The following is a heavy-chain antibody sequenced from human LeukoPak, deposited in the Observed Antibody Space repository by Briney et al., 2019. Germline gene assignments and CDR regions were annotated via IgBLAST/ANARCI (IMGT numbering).Heavy chain of an antibody. CDR3: ARGRIAVAGTAFDY. CDR1: GFTFSSYW. D-gene: IGHD6-19*01. Sequence: GGSLRLSCAASGFTFSSYWMSWAAQARGKGREGGANIKQDGSEKYYVDSVKGRFTISRDNAKNSLYLQMYSLRAEDTAVYYCARGRIAVAGTAFDYWGQGTLVTVSS. V-gene: IGHV3-7*01. J-gene: IGHJ4*02. CDR2: IKQDGSEK.